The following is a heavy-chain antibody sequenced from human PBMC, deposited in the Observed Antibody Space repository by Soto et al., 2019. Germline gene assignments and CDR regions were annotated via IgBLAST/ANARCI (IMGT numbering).Heavy chain of an antibody. CDR1: GGTFSSYA. D-gene: IGHD6-13*01. J-gene: IGHJ6*02. Sequence: QVQLVQSGAEVKKPGSSVKVSCKASGGTFSSYAISWVRQAPGQGLEWMGGIIPIFGTANYTQKFQGRVTITADESTSTAYMELSSLRSEDTAVYYCARVGDSSSWYDYYGMDVWGQGTTVTVSS. CDR3: ARVGDSSSWYDYYGMDV. V-gene: IGHV1-69*01. CDR2: IIPIFGTA.